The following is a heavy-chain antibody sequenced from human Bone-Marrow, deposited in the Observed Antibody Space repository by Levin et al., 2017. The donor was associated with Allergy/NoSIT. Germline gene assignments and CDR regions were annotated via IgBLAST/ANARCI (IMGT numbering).Heavy chain of an antibody. J-gene: IGHJ4*02. CDR1: GGSISISSYY. CDR3: ARVGAFDGYGDYEYYFDF. V-gene: IGHV4-39*07. Sequence: SETLSLTCTVSGGSISISSYYWGWIRQPPGKALEWIWSIYYTGHTSYNPSLESRVTMSVDTSKNQFSLRLTSVTAADTALYYCARVGAFDGYGDYEYYFDFWGQGTPVTVSS. CDR2: IYYTGHT. D-gene: IGHD4-17*01.